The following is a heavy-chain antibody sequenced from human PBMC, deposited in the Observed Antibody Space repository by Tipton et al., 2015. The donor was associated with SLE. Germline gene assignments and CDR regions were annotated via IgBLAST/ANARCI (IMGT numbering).Heavy chain of an antibody. CDR3: ALGSNWSIYYYYYGLDV. V-gene: IGHV4-4*07. J-gene: IGHJ6*02. Sequence: GEALISFHWTWIRQPAGKGLEWIGRIYNGGSTNDNPSLKSRLSMSVDTSNNQMSLKLNSVTAADTAVYYCALGSNWSIYYYYYGLDVWGQGTTVTVSS. D-gene: IGHD6-13*01. CDR2: IYNGGST. CDR1: GEALISFH.